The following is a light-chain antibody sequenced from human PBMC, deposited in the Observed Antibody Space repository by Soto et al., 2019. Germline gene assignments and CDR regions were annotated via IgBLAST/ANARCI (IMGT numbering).Light chain of an antibody. Sequence: EIVLTQSPGTLSLSPVERATLSCRSSQSVSSSYLAWYQQKPGQAPRLLIYGASSRATGIPDRFSGSGSGTDFTLTISRLGPEDFAVYYCQQYGSSPQTFGQGTKVDIK. CDR3: QQYGSSPQT. CDR1: QSVSSSY. CDR2: GAS. J-gene: IGKJ1*01. V-gene: IGKV3-20*01.